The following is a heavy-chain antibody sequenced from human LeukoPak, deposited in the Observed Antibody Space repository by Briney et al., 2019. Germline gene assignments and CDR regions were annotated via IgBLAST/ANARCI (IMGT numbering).Heavy chain of an antibody. CDR3: AKASSSSESESGDGFDY. Sequence: GRSLRLSCAASGFTFDDYAMHWVRQAPGKGLEWVSGISWNSGSIGYAVSVKGRFTISRDNAKNSLYLQMNSLRAEDTALYYCAKASSSSESESGDGFDYWGQGTLVTVSS. D-gene: IGHD6-6*01. J-gene: IGHJ4*02. CDR1: GFTFDDYA. CDR2: ISWNSGSI. V-gene: IGHV3-9*01.